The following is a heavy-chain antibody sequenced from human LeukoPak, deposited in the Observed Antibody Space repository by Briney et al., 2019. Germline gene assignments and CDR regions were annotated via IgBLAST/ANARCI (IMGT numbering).Heavy chain of an antibody. CDR1: GFTFSGHD. J-gene: IGHJ3*02. CDR3: ARDHRDIVVVVAATPDAFDI. D-gene: IGHD2-15*01. CDR2: TSRSSSTI. Sequence: GGSLRLSCAASGFTFSGHDMSWVRQAPGKGLEWVSYTSRSSSTIYHADSVKSRFTISRDNAKNSLYLQMNSLRAEDTAVYYCARDHRDIVVVVAATPDAFDIWGQGTMVTVSS. V-gene: IGHV3-48*04.